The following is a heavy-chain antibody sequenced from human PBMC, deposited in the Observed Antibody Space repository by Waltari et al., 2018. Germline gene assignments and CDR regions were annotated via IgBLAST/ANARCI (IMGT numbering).Heavy chain of an antibody. CDR2: IYYDGST. V-gene: IGHV4-39*01. J-gene: IGHJ4*02. Sequence: QESCPGLLKPSETLSLTCAVSGGSVPATSYFCGRIRQPPGKGLSWLENIYYDGSTNYNSSLESRVSISVDTSQNQISLKLTSVTAADTAVYYCARQGLYCRSSSCVGLDFSHWGQGTLVAVSS. D-gene: IGHD2-2*01. CDR1: GGSVPATSYF. CDR3: ARQGLYCRSSSCVGLDFSH.